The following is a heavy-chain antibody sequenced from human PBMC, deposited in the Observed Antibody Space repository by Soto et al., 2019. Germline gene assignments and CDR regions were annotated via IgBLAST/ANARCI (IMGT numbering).Heavy chain of an antibody. Sequence: GASVKVSCQASGGTLSSYAISWVRQAPGQGLELMGGIIPIFGTANYAQKFQGRVTITADESTSTAYMELSSLRSEDTAVYYCARDRSYGMDVWGQGTTVTVSS. CDR3: ARDRSYGMDV. V-gene: IGHV1-69*13. J-gene: IGHJ6*02. CDR1: GGTLSSYA. CDR2: IIPIFGTA.